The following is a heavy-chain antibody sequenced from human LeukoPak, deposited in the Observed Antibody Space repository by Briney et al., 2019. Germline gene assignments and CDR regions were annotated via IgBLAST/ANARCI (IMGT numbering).Heavy chain of an antibody. D-gene: IGHD3-3*01. CDR3: ARYYGFGFYYYYGMDV. Sequence: GGSLRLSCAASGFTFSSYSMNWVRQAPGKGLEWASSISSSSSYIYYADSVKGRFTISRDNAKNSLYLQMNSLRAEDTAVYYCARYYGFGFYYYYGMDVWGQGTTVTVSS. CDR1: GFTFSSYS. J-gene: IGHJ6*02. CDR2: ISSSSSYI. V-gene: IGHV3-21*01.